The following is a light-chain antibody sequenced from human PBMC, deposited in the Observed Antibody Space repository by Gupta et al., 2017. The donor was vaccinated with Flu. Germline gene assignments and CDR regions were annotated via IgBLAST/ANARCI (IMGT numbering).Light chain of an antibody. J-gene: IGKJ1*01. V-gene: IGKV1-5*03. Sequence: DIQMPQSPSTLSASVGDRVTITCRASQSISSWLAWYQQKPGKAPKLLIYKASSLESGVPSRFSGSGSGTEFTLTISSLQPDDFATYYCQQYNSYSWTFGQGTKVEI. CDR2: KAS. CDR1: QSISSW. CDR3: QQYNSYSWT.